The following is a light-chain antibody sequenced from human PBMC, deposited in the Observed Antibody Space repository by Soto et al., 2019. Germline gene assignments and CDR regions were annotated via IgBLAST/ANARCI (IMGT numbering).Light chain of an antibody. CDR3: CSYAGSYTYV. V-gene: IGLV2-11*01. CDR2: DVN. J-gene: IGLJ1*01. CDR1: SSDVGGYNY. Sequence: QSALTQPRSVSGSPGQSVTISCTGTSSDVGGYNYVSWYQQHPGKAPTLMIYDVNKRPSGVPDRFSGSKSGNTASLTISGLQAEDEGDYYCCSYAGSYTYVFGTGTKVTVL.